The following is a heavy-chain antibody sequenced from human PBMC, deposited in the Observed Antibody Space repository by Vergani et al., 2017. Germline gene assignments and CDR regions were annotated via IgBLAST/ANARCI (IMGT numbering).Heavy chain of an antibody. V-gene: IGHV4-61*02. CDR3: ARDRSLRIALGVEEYYFDY. D-gene: IGHD3-3*01. CDR2: IYHSGGA. J-gene: IGHJ4*02. Sequence: QVQLRESGPGLVKPSQTLSLTCTVSGGSISSGGYYWSWIRQPPGKGLEWIGNIYHSGGAYYNPSLKGRVTISVDTSKNQFSLKLSSVTAADTAVYYCARDRSLRIALGVEEYYFDYWGQGTLVTVSS. CDR1: GGSISSGGYY.